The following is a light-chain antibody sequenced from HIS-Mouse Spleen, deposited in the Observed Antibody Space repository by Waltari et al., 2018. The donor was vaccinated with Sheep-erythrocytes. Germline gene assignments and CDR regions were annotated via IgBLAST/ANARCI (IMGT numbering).Light chain of an antibody. CDR3: TQSYSTSPLT. CDR2: AAS. V-gene: IGKV1-39*01. CDR1: QSISSY. Sequence: DIQLTQSPSSLSASVGDRVTITCRASQSISSYLNWYQQKPGKAPKLLIYAASSLQSGVPSRFSCSGSRTDFTLTISRLQPEDFATYYCTQSYSTSPLTLGGGTKVEIK. J-gene: IGKJ4*01.